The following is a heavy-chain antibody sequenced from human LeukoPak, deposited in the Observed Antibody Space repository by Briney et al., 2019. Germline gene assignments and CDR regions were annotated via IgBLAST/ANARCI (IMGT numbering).Heavy chain of an antibody. Sequence: SQTLSLTCTVSGGSISSGGYYWSWIRQHPGKGLEWIGYIYYSGSTYYNPSLKSRVTISVDTSKNQFSLKLSSVTAADTAVYYCARALGYDVLTGYNRGWFFDLWGRGTLVTVSS. D-gene: IGHD3-9*01. CDR3: ARALGYDVLTGYNRGWFFDL. CDR1: GGSISSGGYY. J-gene: IGHJ2*01. CDR2: IYYSGST. V-gene: IGHV4-31*03.